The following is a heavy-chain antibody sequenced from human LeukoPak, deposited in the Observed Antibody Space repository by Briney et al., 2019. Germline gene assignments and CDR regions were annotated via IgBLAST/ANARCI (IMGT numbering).Heavy chain of an antibody. Sequence: GGSLRLSCAASGFTLSSYAMSWVRQAPGKGLEWVSATSSSDAGTYYAESVRGRFAISRDNSKNTLFLQMNSLRAEDTAVYYCARMDGSGSYRYFQHWGQGTLVTVSS. CDR2: TSSSDAGT. CDR3: ARMDGSGSYRYFQH. D-gene: IGHD3-10*01. CDR1: GFTLSSYA. J-gene: IGHJ1*01. V-gene: IGHV3-23*01.